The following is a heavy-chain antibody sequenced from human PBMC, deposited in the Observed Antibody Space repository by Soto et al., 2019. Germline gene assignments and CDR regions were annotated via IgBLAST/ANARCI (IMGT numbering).Heavy chain of an antibody. CDR3: ARVHVDTAMVSLYYYYYMDV. V-gene: IGHV1-18*01. J-gene: IGHJ6*03. Sequence: ASVKVSCKASGYTFTSYGISWVRQAPGQGLEWMGWISAYNGNTNYAQKLQGRVTMTTDTSTSTAYMELRSLRSDDTAVYYCARVHVDTAMVSLYYYYYMDVWGKGPTVTVSS. CDR1: GYTFTSYG. D-gene: IGHD5-18*01. CDR2: ISAYNGNT.